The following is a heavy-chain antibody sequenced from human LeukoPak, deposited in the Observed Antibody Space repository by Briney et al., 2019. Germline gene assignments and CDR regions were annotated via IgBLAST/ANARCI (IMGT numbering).Heavy chain of an antibody. V-gene: IGHV3-74*01. J-gene: IGHJ4*02. CDR1: GFTFSNYW. CDR2: INTDGTVT. Sequence: GGSLRLSCAASGFTFSNYWMLWVRQAPGNGLESVSRINTDGTVTTYADSVKGRFTVSRDNADNTMFLQMNSVRDEDTAVYYCATKQWLAPPPDSWGQGTPVTVSS. D-gene: IGHD6-19*01. CDR3: ATKQWLAPPPDS.